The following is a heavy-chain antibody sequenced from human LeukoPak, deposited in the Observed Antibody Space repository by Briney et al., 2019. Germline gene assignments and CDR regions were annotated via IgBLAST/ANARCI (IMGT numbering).Heavy chain of an antibody. V-gene: IGHV3-30*02. D-gene: IGHD3-10*01. CDR2: ILFDGSNQ. J-gene: IGHJ4*02. CDR1: GFIFSTYG. CDR3: AKDSPHYGSGSSFDH. Sequence: GGSLRLSCAASGFIFSTYGMHWVRQAPGRGLEWVAFILFDGSNQYYADSVKGRFTVSRDNSKSTLYLQMNSLRAEDTAVYYCAKDSPHYGSGSSFDHWGQGTLVTVSS.